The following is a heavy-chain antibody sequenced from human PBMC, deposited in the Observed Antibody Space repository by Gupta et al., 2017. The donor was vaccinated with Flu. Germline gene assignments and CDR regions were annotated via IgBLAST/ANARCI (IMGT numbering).Heavy chain of an antibody. V-gene: IGHV3-33*01. CDR3: ARGGLQLVQSYFDC. J-gene: IGHJ4*01. D-gene: IGHD6-13*01. CDR2: IWYDERNK. Sequence: VQLVESGGGGVQPGRSVRLSCAASGFTLTTYRMHWVPQAPGKGLGWVAGIWYDERNKYYAGYVKGRFTSSRDHSKNTLDLQMNNLGAEDTAVYFCARGGLQLVQSYFDCWGHGTLVTVSS. CDR1: GFTLTTYR.